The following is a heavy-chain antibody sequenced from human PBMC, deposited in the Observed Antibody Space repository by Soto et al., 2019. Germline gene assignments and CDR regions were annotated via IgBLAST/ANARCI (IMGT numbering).Heavy chain of an antibody. CDR1: GDSLLSSY. CDR2: IFSSGRT. Sequence: PENLSLTCTVSGDSLLSSYWSWVRQPAGKGLEWIGHIFSSGRTSYNPSLKSRLTMSIDTSKDMFSLKLTSVTAADTAVYYCARGWDVKYFDYWGQGTQVTVSS. CDR3: ARGWDVKYFDY. V-gene: IGHV4-4*07. D-gene: IGHD1-26*01. J-gene: IGHJ4*02.